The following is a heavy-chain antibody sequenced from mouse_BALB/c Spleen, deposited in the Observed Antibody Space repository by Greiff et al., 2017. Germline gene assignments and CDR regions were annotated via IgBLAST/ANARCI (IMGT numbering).Heavy chain of an antibody. V-gene: IGHV6-6*02. D-gene: IGHD2-4*01. J-gene: IGHJ3*01. CDR3: TSVYYDYDWFAY. CDR2: IRLKSNNYAT. CDR1: GFTFSNYW. Sequence: EVKLQESGGGLVQPGGSMKLSCVASGFTFSNYWMNWVRQSPEKGLEWVAEIRLKSNNYATHYAESVKGRFTISRDDSKSSVYLQMNNLRAEDTGMYYCTSVYYDYDWFAYWGQGTLVTVSA.